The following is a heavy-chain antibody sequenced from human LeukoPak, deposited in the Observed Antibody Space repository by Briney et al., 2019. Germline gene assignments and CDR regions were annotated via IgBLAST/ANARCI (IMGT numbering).Heavy chain of an antibody. CDR3: TRSGSGWYYDY. D-gene: IGHD6-19*01. CDR1: GFTFSGSA. J-gene: IGHJ4*02. CDR2: IRSKAGSYAT. V-gene: IGHV3-73*01. Sequence: GGSLRLSCAASGFTFSGSAMHWVRQASGKGLEWLGRIRSKAGSYATAYAESGKGRFTVSRDDSKNTAYLQMNSLKTEDTAVYYCTRSGSGWYYDYWGQGTLVTVSS.